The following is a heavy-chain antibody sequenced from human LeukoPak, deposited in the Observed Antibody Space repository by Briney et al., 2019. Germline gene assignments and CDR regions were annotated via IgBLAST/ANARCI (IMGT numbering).Heavy chain of an antibody. D-gene: IGHD6-25*01. V-gene: IGHV4-4*07. CDR1: GGSISSYH. Sequence: SETLSLTCTVSGGSISSYHWSWMRQPAGKGLEGIGRIYSSGSTAYNPSLRSRLTVSLDTSKNQFSLKLISVTAADTAVYYCGGGVGSGGPSPLDYWAREPWSPSPQ. CDR3: GGGVGSGGPSPLDY. CDR2: IYSSGST. J-gene: IGHJ4*02.